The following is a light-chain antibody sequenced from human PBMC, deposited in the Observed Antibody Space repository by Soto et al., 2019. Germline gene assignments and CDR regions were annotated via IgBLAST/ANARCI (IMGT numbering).Light chain of an antibody. J-gene: IGKJ1*01. CDR3: QQYKDGAWT. CDR1: QRIDRY. CDR2: DAS. Sequence: DIQLTQSPSTLSASVGDRVTVTCRASQRIDRYLAWYQQKPGKAPKLLVYDASTLEGWVPSSFSGSESATEFILTISSLQPDDFATYYCQQYKDGAWTFGQGTRVEIK. V-gene: IGKV1-5*01.